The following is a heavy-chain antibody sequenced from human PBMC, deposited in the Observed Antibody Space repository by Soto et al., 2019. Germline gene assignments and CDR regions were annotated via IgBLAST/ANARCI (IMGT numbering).Heavy chain of an antibody. CDR3: ARATVVALDY. Sequence: QVQLVQSGAEEKKPGASVKVSCKASGYTFTSYAMHWVRQAPGQRLEWMGWINAGTGNTKYSQTFQGRVTITRDTSVSTAYMELSSLRSEDTAVYYCARATVVALDYWGQGTLVTVSS. V-gene: IGHV1-3*05. D-gene: IGHD2-15*01. J-gene: IGHJ4*02. CDR1: GYTFTSYA. CDR2: INAGTGNT.